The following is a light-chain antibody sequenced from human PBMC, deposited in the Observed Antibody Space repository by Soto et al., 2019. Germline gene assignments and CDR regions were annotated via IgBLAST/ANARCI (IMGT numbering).Light chain of an antibody. CDR3: QQTRAYPST. CDR1: QDIAIY. V-gene: IGKV1-9*01. Sequence: IQLTQSPACLSASVGDRVTFTCRASQDIAIYLAWYQQKPGEAPNLLIHTASTLHGGVPSRFSGSGSGTDFTLTITSLQAEDFATYYCQQTRAYPSTFGGGTKVDIK. CDR2: TAS. J-gene: IGKJ4*01.